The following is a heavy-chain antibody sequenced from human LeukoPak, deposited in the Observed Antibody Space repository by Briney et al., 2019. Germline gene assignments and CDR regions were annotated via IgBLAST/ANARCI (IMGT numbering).Heavy chain of an antibody. J-gene: IGHJ6*02. V-gene: IGHV3-48*03. CDR3: ARDPLDDSSGYYWYGMDV. Sequence: GGSLRLSCAASGFTFSSYEMNWVRHAPGKGLEWVSYISSSGSTIYYADAVKGRFTISRDNAKNSLYLQMNSLRAEDTAVYYCARDPLDDSSGYYWYGMDVWGQGTTVTVSS. CDR1: GFTFSSYE. D-gene: IGHD3-22*01. CDR2: ISSSGSTI.